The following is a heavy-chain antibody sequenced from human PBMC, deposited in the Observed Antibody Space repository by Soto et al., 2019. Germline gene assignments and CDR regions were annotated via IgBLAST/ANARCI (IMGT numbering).Heavy chain of an antibody. CDR1: GFTFSSYG. CDR3: AKDIEMATIGPDY. J-gene: IGHJ4*02. D-gene: IGHD5-12*01. V-gene: IGHV3-30*18. CDR2: ISYDGSNK. Sequence: QVQLVESGGGLVQPGRSLRLSCAASGFTFSSYGMHWVRQAPGKGLEWVAVISYDGSNKYYADSVKGRFTISRDNSKNTLYLQMNSLRAEDTAVYYCAKDIEMATIGPDYWGQGTLVTVSS.